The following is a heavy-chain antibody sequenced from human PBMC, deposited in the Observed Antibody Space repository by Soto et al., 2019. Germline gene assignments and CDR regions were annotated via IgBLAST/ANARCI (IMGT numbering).Heavy chain of an antibody. CDR2: GST. CDR1: GDSISSHY. D-gene: IGHD3-10*01. J-gene: IGHJ4*02. Sequence: PSETLSLTCTVSGDSISSHYWSWIRQPPGKGQEWIGFGSTKYNPSLKSRIRISVDTSKNQFSLNLTSATAADTAVYYCARVSTSASGSYYTLDYWGQGTLVTVSS. V-gene: IGHV4-59*11. CDR3: ARVSTSASGSYYTLDY.